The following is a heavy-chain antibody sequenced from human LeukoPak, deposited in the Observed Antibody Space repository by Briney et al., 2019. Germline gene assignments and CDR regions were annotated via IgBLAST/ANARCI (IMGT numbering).Heavy chain of an antibody. CDR1: GFTFSSYS. Sequence: GGPLRLSCAASGFTFSSYSMNWVRQAPGKGLERVSYISSSSSTIYYADSVKGRFTISRDNAKNSLYLQMNSLRAEDTAVYYCARVDPSQWLATDAFDIWGQGTMVTVSS. V-gene: IGHV3-48*01. CDR2: ISSSSSTI. D-gene: IGHD6-19*01. J-gene: IGHJ3*02. CDR3: ARVDPSQWLATDAFDI.